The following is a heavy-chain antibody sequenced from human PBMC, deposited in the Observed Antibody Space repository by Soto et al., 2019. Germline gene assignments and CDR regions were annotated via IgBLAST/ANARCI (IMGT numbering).Heavy chain of an antibody. CDR3: ARHRVPSVYDPIPGCFDS. CDR1: GGSISSSSFY. Sequence: ETLSLTCTVSGGSISSSSFYWGWIRQPPGKGLEWIGSMSYSGSTYNNPSLKSRVTLSVDTSQSRISLKLTSVTAADTAVYYCARHRVPSVYDPIPGCFDSWGQGILVTVSS. V-gene: IGHV4-39*01. CDR2: MSYSGST. J-gene: IGHJ4*02. D-gene: IGHD5-12*01.